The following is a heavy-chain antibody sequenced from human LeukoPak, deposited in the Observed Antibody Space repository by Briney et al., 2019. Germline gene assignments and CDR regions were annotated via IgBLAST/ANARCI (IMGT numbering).Heavy chain of an antibody. J-gene: IGHJ4*02. CDR2: IVGRGSST. Sequence: PGASLRLSCAASGFIFSNYAMSWVRQAPGKGLEWVSAIVGRGSSTYYADSVKGRFTISRDNSKNTLYLQLNPLRAEDTAVYYCAKWGDYDIWTGYYDSDYWGKGTLVTVSS. D-gene: IGHD3-9*01. CDR1: GFIFSNYA. CDR3: AKWGDYDIWTGYYDSDY. V-gene: IGHV3-23*01.